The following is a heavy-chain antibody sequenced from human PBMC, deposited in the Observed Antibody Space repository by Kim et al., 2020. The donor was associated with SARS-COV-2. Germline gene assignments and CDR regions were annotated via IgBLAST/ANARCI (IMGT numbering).Heavy chain of an antibody. J-gene: IGHJ6*02. Sequence: SVKVSCKASGGTFSSYAISWVRQAPGQGLEWMGGIIPIFGTANYAQKFQGRVTITADESTSTAYMELSSLRSEDTAVYYCARDPMATNYYYYYGMDVWGQGTTVTVSS. CDR3: ARDPMATNYYYYYGMDV. V-gene: IGHV1-69*13. CDR2: IIPIFGTA. CDR1: GGTFSSYA. D-gene: IGHD5-12*01.